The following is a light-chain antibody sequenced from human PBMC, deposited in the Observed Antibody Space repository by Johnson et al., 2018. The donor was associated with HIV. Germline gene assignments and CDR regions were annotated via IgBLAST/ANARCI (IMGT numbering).Light chain of an antibody. CDR3: GTWDSSLSAGGV. Sequence: QSVLTQPPSVSAAPGQKVTISCSGSSSKIGNKYVSWYQQLPGTAPKVLIYDNSKRPSGIPDRFSGSKSGTSATLVITGLQTGDEADYYCGTWDSSLSAGGVFGTGTKVTVL. CDR1: SSKIGNKY. J-gene: IGLJ1*01. V-gene: IGLV1-51*01. CDR2: DNS.